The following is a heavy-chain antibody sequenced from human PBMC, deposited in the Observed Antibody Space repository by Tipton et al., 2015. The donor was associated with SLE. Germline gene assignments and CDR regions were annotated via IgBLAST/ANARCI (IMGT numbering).Heavy chain of an antibody. CDR1: GGSISSHY. V-gene: IGHV4-59*08. CDR3: ARHGDHIAVAGAFDY. Sequence: TLSLTCTVSGGSISSHYWSWLRQTPGKGLECIGESNDSGKTNYNPALKSRATISVDTSKNQFSLKLSSVTAADTAVYYCARHGDHIAVAGAFDYWGQGTLVTVSS. D-gene: IGHD6-19*01. J-gene: IGHJ4*02. CDR2: SNDSGKT.